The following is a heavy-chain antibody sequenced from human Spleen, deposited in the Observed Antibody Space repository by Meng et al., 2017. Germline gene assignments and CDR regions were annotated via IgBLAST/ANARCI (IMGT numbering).Heavy chain of an antibody. CDR2: INPNSGGT. D-gene: IGHD6-19*01. CDR3: ARIRRSSGWSSLGY. V-gene: IGHV1-2*06. J-gene: IGHJ4*02. Sequence: TCAASGFTFSSYAMHWVRQAPGKGLEWVGRINPNSGGTYYAQKFQGRVTMTRDTSISTSYMQLSRLRSDDTAVYYCARIRRSSGWSSLGYWGQGTLVTVSS. CDR1: GFTFSSYA.